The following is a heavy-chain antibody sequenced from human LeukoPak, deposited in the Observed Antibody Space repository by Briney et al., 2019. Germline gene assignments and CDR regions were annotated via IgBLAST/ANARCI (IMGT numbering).Heavy chain of an antibody. V-gene: IGHV3-21*01. CDR2: VSSTSGYI. CDR1: GFTFSSYD. D-gene: IGHD6-13*01. J-gene: IGHJ4*02. CDR3: ARVSPSSWSEVDY. Sequence: PGGSLRLSCAASGFTFSSYDMHWVRQAPGKGLEWVSSVSSTSGYIYYADSVKGRFTISRDNSKNSVYLQMNSLRAEDTAVYYCARVSPSSWSEVDYWGQGTLVTVSS.